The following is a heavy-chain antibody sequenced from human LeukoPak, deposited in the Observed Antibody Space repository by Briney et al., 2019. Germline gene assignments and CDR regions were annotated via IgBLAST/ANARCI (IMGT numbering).Heavy chain of an antibody. CDR2: INAGNGNT. D-gene: IGHD6-19*01. J-gene: IGHJ4*02. V-gene: IGHV1-3*01. Sequence: GASVKVSCKTSGYTFTSYAIHWVRQAPGLRLEWMGWINAGNGNTKYSQKFQGRVTITRDTSANTAYMELSSLRSEDTAVYYCARAPTYASGWYGDWGQGTLVTVSS. CDR1: GYTFTSYA. CDR3: ARAPTYASGWYGD.